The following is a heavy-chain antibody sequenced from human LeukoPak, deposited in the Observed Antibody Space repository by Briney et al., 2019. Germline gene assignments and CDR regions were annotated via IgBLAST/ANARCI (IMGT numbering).Heavy chain of an antibody. CDR3: VAFDY. CDR2: ISYDGSNI. V-gene: IGHV3-30*04. J-gene: IGHJ4*02. CDR1: GFTFSSYA. Sequence: PGRSLRLSCAASGFTFSSYAMLWVRQAPGKGLEWVAVISYDGSNIYYADSVKGRFTISRDNSKNTLYLQMNSLRAEDTAIYYCVAFDYWGQGTLVTVSS.